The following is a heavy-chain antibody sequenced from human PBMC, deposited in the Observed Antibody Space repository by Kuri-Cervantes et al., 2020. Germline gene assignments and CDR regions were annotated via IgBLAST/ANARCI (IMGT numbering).Heavy chain of an antibody. V-gene: IGHV3-23*01. J-gene: IGHJ4*02. CDR3: AKDVEQLVETYYFDY. Sequence: GESLKISCAAPGFTFSSYAMSWVRQAPGKGLEWVSAISGSGGSTYYADSVKGRFTISRDNSKNTLYLQMNSLRAEDTAVYYCAKDVEQLVETYYFDYWGQGTLVTVSS. CDR1: GFTFSSYA. D-gene: IGHD6-6*01. CDR2: ISGSGGST.